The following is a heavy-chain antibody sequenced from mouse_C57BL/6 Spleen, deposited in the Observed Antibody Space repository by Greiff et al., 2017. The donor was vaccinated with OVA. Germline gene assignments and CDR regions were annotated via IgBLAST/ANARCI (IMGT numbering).Heavy chain of an antibody. CDR1: GYTFTDYY. D-gene: IGHD1-1*01. V-gene: IGHV1-26*01. Sequence: VQLQQSGPELVKPGASVKISCKASGYTFTDYYMNWVKQSHGKSLEWIGDINPNNGGTSYNQKFKGKATLTVDKSSSTAYMELRSLTSEDSAVYYCARNDYDSSYYFDYWGQGTTLTVSS. CDR2: INPNNGGT. CDR3: ARNDYDSSYYFDY. J-gene: IGHJ2*01.